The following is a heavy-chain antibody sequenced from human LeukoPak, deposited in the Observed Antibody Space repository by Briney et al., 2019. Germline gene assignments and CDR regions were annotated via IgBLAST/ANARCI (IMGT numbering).Heavy chain of an antibody. D-gene: IGHD5-18*01. J-gene: IGHJ4*02. CDR2: INRDGSRT. Sequence: SGGSLRLSCAASGFTFSNHWVHWVRQAPGKGLMWVSRINRDGSRTDYADSVKGRFTISRDDAKNTLYLQVNSLRAEDTAVYFCARGGSDTAMAHDYWGQGTLVTVSS. V-gene: IGHV3-74*01. CDR3: ARGGSDTAMAHDY. CDR1: GFTFSNHW.